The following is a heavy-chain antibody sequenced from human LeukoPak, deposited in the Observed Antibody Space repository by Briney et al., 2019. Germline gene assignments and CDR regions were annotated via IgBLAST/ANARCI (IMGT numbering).Heavy chain of an antibody. V-gene: IGHV4-61*02. Sequence: SETLSLTCTVSGGSISSSSYYWGWIRQPAGKGLEWIGRIYTSGSTNYNPSLKSRVTISVDTSKNQFSLKLSSVTAADTAVYYCASLLRYNWNDEEGFDYWGPGTLVTVSS. J-gene: IGHJ4*02. CDR1: GGSISSSSYY. CDR3: ASLLRYNWNDEEGFDY. D-gene: IGHD1-1*01. CDR2: IYTSGST.